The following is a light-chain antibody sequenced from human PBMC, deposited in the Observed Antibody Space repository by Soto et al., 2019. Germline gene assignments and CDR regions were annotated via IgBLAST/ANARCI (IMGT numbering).Light chain of an antibody. CDR2: GAS. J-gene: IGKJ1*01. Sequence: EIVMTQSPATLSVSPGERATLSCRASQSVSNNLAWYQQKPGQAPRLLIYGASTRATGIPARFSGSGSGTEFTLTISSLQSEDFAVYYCQQYDNWPPWTFGQGTKVEIK. CDR3: QQYDNWPPWT. V-gene: IGKV3-15*01. CDR1: QSVSNN.